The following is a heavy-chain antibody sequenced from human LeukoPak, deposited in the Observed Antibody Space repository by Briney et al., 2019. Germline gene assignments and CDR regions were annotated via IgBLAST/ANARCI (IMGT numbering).Heavy chain of an antibody. CDR3: ARHEGDTSGSYMYNWFDP. V-gene: IGHV4-59*08. Sequence: PSETLSLTWTGSSGSISRYFWSWIRQPPGKGLEWIGYIYYSGSTNYNPSLKSRVTISVDTSKNQVSLKLSSVTAADTAVYYCARHEGDTSGSYMYNWFDPWGQGTLVTVSS. CDR1: SGSISRYF. J-gene: IGHJ5*02. D-gene: IGHD3-22*01. CDR2: IYYSGST.